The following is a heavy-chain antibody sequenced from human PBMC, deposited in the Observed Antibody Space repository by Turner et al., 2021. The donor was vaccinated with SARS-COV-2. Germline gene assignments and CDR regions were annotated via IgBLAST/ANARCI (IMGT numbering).Heavy chain of an antibody. CDR3: ARDAGYCTSTSCYTSDYFDY. D-gene: IGHD2-2*02. CDR2: INPNSGGT. Sequence: QVQLVQSGSEAKKTWASVTVSCKASGYTFTGYSMHWVRQAPGQGLEWMAWINPNSGGTNYAHKFQGRVTMTRDTSISTAYMELSRLISDDTAVYYCARDAGYCTSTSCYTSDYFDYWGQGTLVTVSS. V-gene: IGHV1-2*07. J-gene: IGHJ4*02. CDR1: GYTFTGYS.